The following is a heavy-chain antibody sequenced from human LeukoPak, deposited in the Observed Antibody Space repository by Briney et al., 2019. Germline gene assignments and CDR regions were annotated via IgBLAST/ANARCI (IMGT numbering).Heavy chain of an antibody. Sequence: SVKVSCKASGGTFSSYAISWVRQAPGQGLEWMGRIIPIFGTANYAQKFQGRVTITTDESTSTAYMELSSLRSEDTAVYYCARERAGHNWFDPWGQGTLVTVSS. CDR2: IIPIFGTA. D-gene: IGHD6-13*01. J-gene: IGHJ5*02. CDR3: ARERAGHNWFDP. V-gene: IGHV1-69*05. CDR1: GGTFSSYA.